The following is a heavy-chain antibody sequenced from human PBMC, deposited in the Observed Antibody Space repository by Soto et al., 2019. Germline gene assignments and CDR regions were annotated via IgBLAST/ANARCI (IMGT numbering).Heavy chain of an antibody. J-gene: IGHJ4*01. CDR2: IHNSGST. V-gene: IGHV4-59*01. CDR1: GGSITSYY. D-gene: IGHD3-10*01. CDR3: ARRWSGTDY. Sequence: PSETLSLTCTVSGGSITSYYWSWIRQPPGKGLEWIGYIHNSGSTSYNPSLQSRVTISADVSKSQFSLDLRSVTAADTAVYYCARRWSGTDYWGHGTLVTVSS.